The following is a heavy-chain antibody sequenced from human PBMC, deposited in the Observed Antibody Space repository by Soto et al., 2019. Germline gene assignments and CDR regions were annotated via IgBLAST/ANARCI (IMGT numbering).Heavy chain of an antibody. CDR2: IYYSGST. J-gene: IGHJ6*02. D-gene: IGHD3-10*01. CDR3: ARVSTMVRGVTSYYYGMDV. V-gene: IGHV4-31*03. CDR1: VGSISSGGYY. Sequence: LSLTCTVSVGSISSGGYYWSWIRQHPGKGLEWIGYIYYSGSTYYNPSLKSRVTISVDTSKNQFSLKLSSVTAADTAVYYCARVSTMVRGVTSYYYGMDVWGQGTTVTVSS.